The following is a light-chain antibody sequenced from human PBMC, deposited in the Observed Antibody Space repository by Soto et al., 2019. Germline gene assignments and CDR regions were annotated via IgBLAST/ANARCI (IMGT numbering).Light chain of an antibody. J-gene: IGKJ4*01. CDR3: QQADSFPLT. V-gene: IGKV1D-12*01. CDR2: GAS. Sequence: DIQMTQSPSSVSASIGDTVTITCRASQDISILLAWYQQKPGRAPKLLIYGASSLESWVPSRFSGRGSGTDFTLTISSLHPEDFATYFCQQADSFPLTFGGGTKVEIK. CDR1: QDISIL.